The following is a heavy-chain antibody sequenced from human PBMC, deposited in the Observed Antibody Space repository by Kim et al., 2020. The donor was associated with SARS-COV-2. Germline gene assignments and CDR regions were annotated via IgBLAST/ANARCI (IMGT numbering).Heavy chain of an antibody. Sequence: SVKVSCKASQNTFTGFYIHWVRQAPGQGLEWMGWINADTGATVYSQNFQGRVTMTRDMSVSTVYMEVSRLTSDDTALYYCSREDYWGQGTLVTVSS. CDR1: QNTFTGFY. V-gene: IGHV1-2*02. CDR3: SREDY. J-gene: IGHJ4*02. CDR2: INADTGAT.